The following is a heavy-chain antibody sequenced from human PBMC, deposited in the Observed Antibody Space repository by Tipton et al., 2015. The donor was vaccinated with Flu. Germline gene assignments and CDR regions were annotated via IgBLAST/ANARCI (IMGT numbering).Heavy chain of an antibody. V-gene: IGHV3-11*01. D-gene: IGHD3-3*01. Sequence: SLRLSCAASGFTFSDDYMSWIRQAPGKGLEWVSHISSSGSIINYADSVKGRFTISRDNAKNSLYLQMNSLRAEDTAVYYCARDHPPSITVLGEITDYFGMAVWGPRDHGHRLL. CDR3: ARDHPPSITVLGEITDYFGMAV. J-gene: IGHJ6*01. CDR1: GFTFSDDY. CDR2: ISSSGSII.